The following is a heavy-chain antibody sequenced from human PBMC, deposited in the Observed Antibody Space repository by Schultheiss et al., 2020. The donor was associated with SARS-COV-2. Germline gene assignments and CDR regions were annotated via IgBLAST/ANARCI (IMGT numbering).Heavy chain of an antibody. CDR3: ARSGVPAAPYYYGMDV. D-gene: IGHD2-2*01. J-gene: IGHJ6*02. CDR2: IYHSGST. V-gene: IGHV4-61*01. Sequence: SETLSLTCTVSGGSVSSGSYYWSWIRQPPGKGLEWIGSIYHSGSTNYNPSLKSRVTISVDTSKNQFSLRLNSVTAADTAVYYCARSGVPAAPYYYGMDVWGQGTTVTVSS. CDR1: GGSVSSGSYY.